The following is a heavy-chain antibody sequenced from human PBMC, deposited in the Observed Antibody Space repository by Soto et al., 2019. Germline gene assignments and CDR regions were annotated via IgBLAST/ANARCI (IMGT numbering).Heavy chain of an antibody. V-gene: IGHV1-46*01. CDR2: INPSGGST. J-gene: IGHJ4*02. CDR3: ARDPPYDSSGYYYGPSWVIDY. Sequence: ASVKVSCKASGYTFTSYYMHWVRQAPGQGLEWMGIINPSGGSTSYAQKFQGRVTMTRDTSTSTVYMELSSLRSEDTAAYYCARDPPYDSSGYYYGPSWVIDYWGQGTLVTVSS. CDR1: GYTFTSYY. D-gene: IGHD3-22*01.